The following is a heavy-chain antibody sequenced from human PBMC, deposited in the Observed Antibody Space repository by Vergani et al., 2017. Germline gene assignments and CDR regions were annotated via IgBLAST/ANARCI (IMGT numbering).Heavy chain of an antibody. CDR2: IYSTGST. D-gene: IGHD3-22*01. CDR3: ARMGGYDEGDAFRIGYFDS. CDR1: GDSISSGVYY. Sequence: QVVLQESGPGLVKPSQTLSLTCSVSGDSISSGVYYWHWIRQHPGKGLEWIGYIYSTGSTHHNPSLRRRINMSVDTAKNQFSLKLNSVTAADTAMYYCARMGGYDEGDAFRIGYFDSWGPGILVTVSS. J-gene: IGHJ4*02. V-gene: IGHV4-31*03.